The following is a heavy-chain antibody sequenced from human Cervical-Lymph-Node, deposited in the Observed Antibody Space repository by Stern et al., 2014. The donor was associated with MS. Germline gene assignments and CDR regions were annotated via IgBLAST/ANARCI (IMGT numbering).Heavy chain of an antibody. D-gene: IGHD3-16*01. J-gene: IGHJ3*02. V-gene: IGHV1-69*01. CDR1: GGSFTSYA. CDR2: IIPALDGV. CDR3: ARDKRAGSMGGVFEI. Sequence: MQLVESGAEVKKPGSSLKVSCKTSGGSFTSYAVSWVRQAPGKGLEWMGGIIPALDGVHYSPKFQGRVAITADESSSTAYMELSSLRAEDTAVYFCARDKRAGSMGGVFEIWGQGTIVTVSS.